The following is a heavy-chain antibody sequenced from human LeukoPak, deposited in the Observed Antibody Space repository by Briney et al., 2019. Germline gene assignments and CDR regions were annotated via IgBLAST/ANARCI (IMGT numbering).Heavy chain of an antibody. CDR3: ARDKGIAARYFDY. V-gene: IGHV3-30-3*01. Sequence: SGGSLRLSCAASGFTFSSYAMQWVRQAPGKGLEWVAVISYDGSNKYYADSVKGRFTISRDNSKNTLYLQMNSLRAEDTAVYYCARDKGIAARYFDYWGQGTLVTVSS. J-gene: IGHJ4*02. D-gene: IGHD6-6*01. CDR1: GFTFSSYA. CDR2: ISYDGSNK.